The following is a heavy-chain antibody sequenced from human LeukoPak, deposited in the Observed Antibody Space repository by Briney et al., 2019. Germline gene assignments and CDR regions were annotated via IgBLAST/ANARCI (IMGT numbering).Heavy chain of an antibody. V-gene: IGHV4-59*01. J-gene: IGHJ4*02. CDR3: ARLRYFDWLFPYYFDY. CDR1: GGSISSYY. CDR2: IYYSGST. D-gene: IGHD3-9*01. Sequence: SETLSLTCTVSGGSISSYYWSWIRQPPGKGLEWIGYIYYSGSTNYNPSLKSRVTISVDTSKNQFSLKLSSVTAADTAVYYCARLRYFDWLFPYYFDYWGQGTLVTVSP.